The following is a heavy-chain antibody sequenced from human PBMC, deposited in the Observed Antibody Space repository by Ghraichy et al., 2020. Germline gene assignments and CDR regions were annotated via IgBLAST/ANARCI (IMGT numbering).Heavy chain of an antibody. J-gene: IGHJ4*02. CDR3: ARHSSGRVYYFDY. Sequence: SETLSLTCTVSGGSISSYYWSWIRQPPGKGLEWIGYIYYSGSTNYNPSLKSRVTISVDTSKNQFSLKLSSVTAADTAVYYCARHSSGRVYYFDYWGQGTLVTVSS. V-gene: IGHV4-59*08. CDR1: GGSISSYY. CDR2: IYYSGST. D-gene: IGHD6-19*01.